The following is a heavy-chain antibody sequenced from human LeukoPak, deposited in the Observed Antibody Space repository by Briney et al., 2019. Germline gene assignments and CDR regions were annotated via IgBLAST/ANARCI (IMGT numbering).Heavy chain of an antibody. V-gene: IGHV4-59*08. J-gene: IGHJ6*03. CDR1: GGSISSYY. D-gene: IGHD3-10*01. Sequence: SETLSLTCTVSGGSISSYYWSWIRQPPGKGLEWIGYIYYSGSTNYNPSLKSRVTISVDTSKNPFSLKLSSVTAADTAVYYCARRYGSGSYYRYYYMDVWGKGTTVTVSS. CDR3: ARRYGSGSYYRYYYMDV. CDR2: IYYSGST.